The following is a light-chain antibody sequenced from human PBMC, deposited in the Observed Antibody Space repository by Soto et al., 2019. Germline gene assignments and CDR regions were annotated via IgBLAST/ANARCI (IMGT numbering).Light chain of an antibody. J-gene: IGKJ5*01. V-gene: IGKV3-11*01. CDR2: DAS. CDR3: QQRSDRIT. Sequence: ETVMTQSPATLSVSPGERATLSCRASQSVYSSLAWYQQKPGQAPRLLIYDASHRATGIQARFSGSGSGTEFTLTIRSLEPEDFAVYYCQQRSDRITFGQGTRLEIK. CDR1: QSVYSS.